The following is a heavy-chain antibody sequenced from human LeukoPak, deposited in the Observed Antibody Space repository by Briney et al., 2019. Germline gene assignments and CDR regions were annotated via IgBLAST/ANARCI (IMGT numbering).Heavy chain of an antibody. CDR2: ISGSGGST. D-gene: IGHD2-21*02. V-gene: IGHV3-23*01. CDR3: AKDIVVVTAILFDY. Sequence: GGSLRLSCAASGFTFSSYAMSWVRQAPGKGLEWVSAISGSGGSTYYADSVRGRFTISRDNSKNTLYLQLNSLRAEDTAVYYCAKDIVVVTAILFDYWGQGTLVTVSS. J-gene: IGHJ4*02. CDR1: GFTFSSYA.